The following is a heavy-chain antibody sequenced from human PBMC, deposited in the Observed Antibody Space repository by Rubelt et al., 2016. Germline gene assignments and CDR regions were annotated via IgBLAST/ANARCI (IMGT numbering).Heavy chain of an antibody. J-gene: IGHJ4*02. V-gene: IGHV4-59*08. CDR2: IYYSGST. CDR3: ARPHSSGWYPFDY. D-gene: IGHD6-19*01. CDR1: GGSISSAY. Sequence: QVQLQESGPGLVKPSETLSLTCTVSGGSISSAYWSWIRQPPGKGLEWLGYIYYSGSTNYNPSPKSRVPISVDTSKNPFPLKLSSVTAADTAVYYCARPHSSGWYPFDYWGQGTLVAVSS.